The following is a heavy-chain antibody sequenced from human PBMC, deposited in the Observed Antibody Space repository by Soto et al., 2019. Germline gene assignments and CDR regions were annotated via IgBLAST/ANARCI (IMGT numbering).Heavy chain of an antibody. CDR1: GGSISSGDYY. CDR3: ASEEVARGAEGFDY. V-gene: IGHV4-30-4*01. Sequence: QVQLQESGPGLVKPSQTLSLTCTVSGGSISSGDYYWSWIRQPPGKGLEWIGYIYYSGSTYYNPSLKSRVTIAVDTSKNQFSLKLGSVTAADTAVYYCASEEVARGAEGFDYWGQGTLVTVSS. CDR2: IYYSGST. J-gene: IGHJ4*02. D-gene: IGHD2-15*01.